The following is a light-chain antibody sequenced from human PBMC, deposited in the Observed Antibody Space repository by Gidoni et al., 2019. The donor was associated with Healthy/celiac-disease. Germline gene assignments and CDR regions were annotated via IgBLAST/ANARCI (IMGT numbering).Light chain of an antibody. CDR2: DAS. V-gene: IGKV3-11*01. Sequence: EIVLTQSPATLSLSPGERATLPCRASQSVSSYLAWYQQKPGQAPRLLIDDASNRATVIPARFSGSGSGTDFTLTISSLEPEDFAVYCCQQRSNWLSLTFGGGTKVEIK. CDR1: QSVSSY. J-gene: IGKJ4*01. CDR3: QQRSNWLSLT.